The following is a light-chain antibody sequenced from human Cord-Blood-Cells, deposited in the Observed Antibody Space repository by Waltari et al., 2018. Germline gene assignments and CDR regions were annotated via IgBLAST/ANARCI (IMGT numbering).Light chain of an antibody. Sequence: DIQMTPSPSPLSASVGDRVTIPCRASQSISSWLAWYQQQPGKAPTLLIYKASSLESGVPSRFSGSGSGTEFTLTISSLQPDDFATYYCQQYNSYPRTFGQGTKVEIK. V-gene: IGKV1-5*03. CDR3: QQYNSYPRT. CDR2: KAS. CDR1: QSISSW. J-gene: IGKJ1*01.